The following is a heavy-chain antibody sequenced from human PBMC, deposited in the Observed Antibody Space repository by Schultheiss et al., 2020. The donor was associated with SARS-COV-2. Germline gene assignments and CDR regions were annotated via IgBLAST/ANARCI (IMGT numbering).Heavy chain of an antibody. CDR1: GFTFSSYA. Sequence: GGSLRLSCAASGFTFSSYAMHWVRQAPGKGLEWVAVISYDGSNKYYADSVKGRFTISRDNSKNTLYLQMNSLRAEDTAVYYCARDWGIAVAGIDYWGQGTLVTVSS. CDR2: ISYDGSNK. CDR3: ARDWGIAVAGIDY. D-gene: IGHD6-19*01. J-gene: IGHJ4*02. V-gene: IGHV3-30*07.